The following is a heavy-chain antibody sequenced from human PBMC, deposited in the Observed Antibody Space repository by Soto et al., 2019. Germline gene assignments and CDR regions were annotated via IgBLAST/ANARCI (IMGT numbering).Heavy chain of an antibody. J-gene: IGHJ4*02. CDR3: ARDISGDGYTNFDY. CDR1: GYTFTGYY. CDR2: INPNSGGT. V-gene: IGHV1-2*04. Sequence: ASVKVSCKASGYTFTGYYMHWVRQAPGQGLEWMGWINPNSGGTNYAQKFQGWVTMTRDTSISTAYMELSRLRSDDTAVYYCARDISGDGYTNFDYWGQGTLVTVS. D-gene: IGHD5-18*01.